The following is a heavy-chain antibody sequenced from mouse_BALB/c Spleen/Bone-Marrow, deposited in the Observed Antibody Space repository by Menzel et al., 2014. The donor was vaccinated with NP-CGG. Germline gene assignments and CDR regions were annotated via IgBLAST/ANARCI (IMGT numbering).Heavy chain of an antibody. D-gene: IGHD2-1*01. V-gene: IGHV14-3*02. CDR3: ARYGNGLMDY. CDR1: GFNIEDSY. Sequence: VQLQQSGAEIVKPGASVKSSCTTSGFNIEDSYIYWMKQRPEQGLEWIGRIDPANGNTKYDPKFQGKATITVDTSSATAYLQLSSLTSEDTAVYYCARYGNGLMDYWGQGTSVTVSS. CDR2: IDPANGNT. J-gene: IGHJ4*01.